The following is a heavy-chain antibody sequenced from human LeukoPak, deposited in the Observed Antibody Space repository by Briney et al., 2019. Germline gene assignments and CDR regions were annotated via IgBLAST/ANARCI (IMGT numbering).Heavy chain of an antibody. Sequence: SETLSLTCTVSGGSISSGGYYWSGIRQHPGKGLEWIGYIYYSGSTYYSPSLKSRVTISVDTSKNQFSLKLSSVTAADTAVYYCARGCSSTSCYTGFDYWGQGTLVTVSS. CDR1: GGSISSGGYY. CDR2: IYYSGST. V-gene: IGHV4-31*03. J-gene: IGHJ4*02. CDR3: ARGCSSTSCYTGFDY. D-gene: IGHD2-2*02.